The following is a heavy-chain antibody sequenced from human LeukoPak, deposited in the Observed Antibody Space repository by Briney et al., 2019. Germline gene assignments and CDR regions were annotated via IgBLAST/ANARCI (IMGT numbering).Heavy chain of an antibody. Sequence: PGGSLSLSCAPCGLTFSSYGMDLDRQVPRKGPEWVSAISGSGGSTYYADSVKGRFTISRDNPKHTLYLQMNSLRAEDTAVYYCAKDLTLQYFDYWGQGTLVTVSS. V-gene: IGHV3-23*01. CDR3: AKDLTLQYFDY. CDR1: GLTFSSYG. D-gene: IGHD3-9*01. CDR2: ISGSGGST. J-gene: IGHJ4*02.